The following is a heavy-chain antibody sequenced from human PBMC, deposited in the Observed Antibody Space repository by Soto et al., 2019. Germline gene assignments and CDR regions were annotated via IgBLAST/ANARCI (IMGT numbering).Heavy chain of an antibody. CDR1: GGTFSSYT. CDR2: IIPILGIA. V-gene: IGHV1-69*02. J-gene: IGHJ4*02. Sequence: QVQLVQSGAEVKKPGSSVKVSCKASGGTFSSYTISWVRQAPGQGLEWMGRIIPILGIANYAQKFQGRVTITADKSTSTAYMELSSLRSEDTAVYYCARAIYIAAPFDYWGQGTLVTVSS. CDR3: ARAIYIAAPFDY. D-gene: IGHD5-12*01.